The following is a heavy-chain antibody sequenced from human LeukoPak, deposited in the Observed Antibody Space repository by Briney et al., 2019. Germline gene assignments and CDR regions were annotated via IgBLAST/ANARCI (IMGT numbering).Heavy chain of an antibody. V-gene: IGHV1-8*01. J-gene: IGHJ4*02. CDR1: GYTFTSYD. CDR3: ARGRYYYGSGSYAAGRY. Sequence: ASVKVSCTASGYTFTSYDINWVRQAPGRGLEWMGWMNPNSGNTGYARKFQGRVTMTRNTSISTAYMELSSLRSEDTAVYYCARGRYYYGSGSYAAGRYWGQGTLVTVSS. CDR2: MNPNSGNT. D-gene: IGHD3-10*01.